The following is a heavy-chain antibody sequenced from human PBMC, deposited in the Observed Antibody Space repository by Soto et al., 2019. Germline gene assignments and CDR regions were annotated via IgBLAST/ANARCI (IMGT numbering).Heavy chain of an antibody. D-gene: IGHD3-22*01. J-gene: IGHJ4*02. Sequence: SVKVSCTASGGTFSSYAISWVRQAPGQGLVWMGGIIPIFGTANYAQKFQGRVTITADESTSTAYMELSSLRSEDTAVYYCARGGTFAYDTSGYSVYWGQGTLVTVSS. CDR3: ARGGTFAYDTSGYSVY. CDR1: GGTFSSYA. V-gene: IGHV1-69*13. CDR2: IIPIFGTA.